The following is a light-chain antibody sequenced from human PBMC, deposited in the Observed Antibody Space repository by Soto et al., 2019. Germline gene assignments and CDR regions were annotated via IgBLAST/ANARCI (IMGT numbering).Light chain of an antibody. CDR3: CSYAGISDKFV. CDR2: DVT. CDR1: SGDVGGNNY. J-gene: IGLJ1*01. V-gene: IGLV2-11*01. Sequence: QSVLTQPRSVSGSPGQSVTISCTGTSGDVGGNNYVSWYQHYPGKAPKLMIYDVTKRPSGVPDRFSGSKSGDTASLTISGLQAEDEADYYCCSYAGISDKFVFGAGTKLTVL.